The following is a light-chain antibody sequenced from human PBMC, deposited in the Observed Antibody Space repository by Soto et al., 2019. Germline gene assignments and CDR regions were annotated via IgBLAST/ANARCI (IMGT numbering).Light chain of an antibody. Sequence: EIVLTQSPGTLSLSPGERATLSCRASQSVSSYLAWYQQKPGQAPRLLIYGASSRATGIPDRFSGSGSGTDFTLTIGRLEPEDFAVYYCQQYGGSPFTFGPGTKVDIK. J-gene: IGKJ3*01. CDR3: QQYGGSPFT. V-gene: IGKV3-20*01. CDR1: QSVSSY. CDR2: GAS.